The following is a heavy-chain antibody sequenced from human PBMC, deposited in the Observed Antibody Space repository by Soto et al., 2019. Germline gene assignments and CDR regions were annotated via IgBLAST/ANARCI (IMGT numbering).Heavy chain of an antibody. J-gene: IGHJ4*02. CDR1: GGSISSGDYY. D-gene: IGHD3-22*01. Sequence: SETLSLTCTVSGGSISSGDYYWSWIRQPPGKGLEWIGYIYYSGSTYYNPSLKSRVTTSVDTSKNQFSLKLSSVTAADTAVYYCARGYDSSGYFGYFDYWGQGTLVTVSS. V-gene: IGHV4-30-4*01. CDR2: IYYSGST. CDR3: ARGYDSSGYFGYFDY.